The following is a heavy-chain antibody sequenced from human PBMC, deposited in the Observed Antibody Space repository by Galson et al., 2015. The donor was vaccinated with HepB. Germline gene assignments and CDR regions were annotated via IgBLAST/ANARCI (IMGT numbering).Heavy chain of an antibody. D-gene: IGHD1-26*01. CDR1: GFTFSSYS. Sequence: SLRLSCAASGFTFSSYSMNWVRQAPGKGLEWLSYITSSSSTIYYADSVRGRFTISRDNAKNSLYLQMNSLRAEDTAVYYCARDYAIAYSGTYYEQGAFDIWGQGTMVTVSS. V-gene: IGHV3-48*01. CDR3: ARDYAIAYSGTYYEQGAFDI. CDR2: ITSSSSTI. J-gene: IGHJ3*02.